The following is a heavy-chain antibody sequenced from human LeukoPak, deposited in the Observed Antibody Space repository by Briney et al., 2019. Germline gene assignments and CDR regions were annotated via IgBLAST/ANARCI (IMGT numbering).Heavy chain of an antibody. CDR3: AREVTMVRGVIHDY. V-gene: IGHV1-69*01. D-gene: IGHD3-10*01. Sequence: SVKVSSTASVGTFTSYAISWVRQAPGQGLEWMGGIIPIFGTANYAQKFQGRVTITADESTSTAYMELSSLRSEDTAVYYCAREVTMVRGVIHDYWGQGTLVTVSS. CDR1: VGTFTSYA. J-gene: IGHJ4*02. CDR2: IIPIFGTA.